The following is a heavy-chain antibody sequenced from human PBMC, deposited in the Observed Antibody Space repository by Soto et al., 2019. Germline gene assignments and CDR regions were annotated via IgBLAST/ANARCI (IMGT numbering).Heavy chain of an antibody. CDR1: GGSISSYY. V-gene: IGHV4-59*01. CDR2: IYYSGIT. D-gene: IGHD4-17*01. J-gene: IGHJ3*02. Sequence: QVQLQESGPGLVKPSETLSLTCTVSGGSISSYYWSWIRQPPGKGLEWIGYIYYSGITNYNPSLTSRAPTSVXXSXNXSSLKLISVTAADTAVYYGARTADYGDYFFPDAFDIWGQGTMVTVSS. CDR3: ARTADYGDYFFPDAFDI.